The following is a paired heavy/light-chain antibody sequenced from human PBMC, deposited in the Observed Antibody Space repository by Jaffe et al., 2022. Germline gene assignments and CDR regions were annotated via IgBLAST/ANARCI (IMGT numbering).Heavy chain of an antibody. CDR2: ISRRGDNT. CDR3: AKSHKPSKAFGGIFGH. D-gene: IGHD3-16*02. Sequence: EVQLLESGGGLVQPGGSLRLSCATSGFNFSDYAMSWVRQSPGKGLEWVSEISRRGDNTYYADSVKGRFTISRDNFQNTLYLQINSPRVDDTAIYYCAKSHKPSKAFGGIFGHWGQGTLVTVSS. J-gene: IGHJ1*01. CDR1: GFNFSDYA. V-gene: IGHV3-23*01.
Light chain of an antibody. CDR3: QQYNNYKT. J-gene: IGKJ2*01. CDR2: EAS. V-gene: IGKV1-5*03. CDR1: QSISTW. Sequence: DIQMTQSPSTLSAAVGDRVTITCRASQSISTWLAWYQQKPGRAPKLLIYEASTLQSGVPSRFSGSGSGTEFTLTISSLQPDDFATYYCQQYNNYKTFGQGTKLEIK.